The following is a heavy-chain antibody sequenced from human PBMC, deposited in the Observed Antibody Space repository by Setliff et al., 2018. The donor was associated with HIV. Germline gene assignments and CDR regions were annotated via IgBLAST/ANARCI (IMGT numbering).Heavy chain of an antibody. CDR1: GGSISSGSYY. CDR2: MYHTGST. CDR3: GGNGYYSIDY. Sequence: LSLTCTVSGGSISSGSYYWGWIRQPPGKGLEWIGSMYHTGSTYYSPSLNSRFTISVDTSKSQFSLKLNSVTAADTAVYYCGGNGYYSIDYWGQGTLVTVSS. V-gene: IGHV4-39*07. D-gene: IGHD3-22*01. J-gene: IGHJ4*02.